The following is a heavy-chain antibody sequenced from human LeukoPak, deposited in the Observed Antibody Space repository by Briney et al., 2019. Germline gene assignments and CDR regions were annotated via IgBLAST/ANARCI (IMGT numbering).Heavy chain of an antibody. Sequence: GASVKVSCKASGYTFTSYGISWVRQAPGQGLEWMGWISAYNGNTNYAQKLQGRVTMTTDTSTSTAYMELRSLRSDDTAVYYCARDGPRGYSGYRLPDAFDIWGQGTMVTVSS. CDR3: ARDGPRGYSGYRLPDAFDI. J-gene: IGHJ3*02. V-gene: IGHV1-18*01. CDR2: ISAYNGNT. D-gene: IGHD5-12*01. CDR1: GYTFTSYG.